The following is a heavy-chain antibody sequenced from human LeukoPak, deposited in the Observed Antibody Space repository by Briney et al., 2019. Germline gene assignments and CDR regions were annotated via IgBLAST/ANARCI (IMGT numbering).Heavy chain of an antibody. D-gene: IGHD2-2*01. Sequence: GGSLRLSCAASGFTFSTYGMHWVRQAPGKGLEWVAVISYDGSTKYYADSVKGRFTISRDNSKSTLYLQMNSLRAEDTAVYYCAKGHCSSTSCYLPDYFDYWGQGTLVTVSS. J-gene: IGHJ4*02. CDR3: AKGHCSSTSCYLPDYFDY. CDR1: GFTFSTYG. V-gene: IGHV3-30*18. CDR2: ISYDGSTK.